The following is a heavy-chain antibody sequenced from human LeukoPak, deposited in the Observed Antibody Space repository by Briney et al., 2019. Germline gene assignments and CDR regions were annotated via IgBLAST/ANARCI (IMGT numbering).Heavy chain of an antibody. D-gene: IGHD2-15*01. J-gene: IGHJ5*02. CDR1: GGSISSSSYY. CDR3: ARDLHGYCSGGSCYSGGWFDP. Sequence: AETLSLTCTVSGGSISSSSYYWGWIPQPPGKGLEWIVSVYYSGSTYYNPALKRRVTISVDTSKKQFSLKLSSVTAADTAVYYCARDLHGYCSGGSCYSGGWFDPWGQGTLVTVSS. CDR2: VYYSGST. V-gene: IGHV4-39*07.